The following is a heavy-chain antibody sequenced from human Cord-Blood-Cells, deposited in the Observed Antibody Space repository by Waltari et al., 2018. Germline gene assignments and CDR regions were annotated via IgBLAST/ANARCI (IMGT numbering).Heavy chain of an antibody. J-gene: IGHJ2*01. CDR1: GGSSSGYS. D-gene: IGHD2-2*02. CDR2: INHSGST. CDR3: ARVGYCSSTSCYTGRWYFDL. Sequence: QVQLQQWGAGLLKPSETLSLTCAVYGGSSSGYSWTWIRQHPAKGLEGIGEINHSGSTNYNPSLKSRVTISVDTSKNQFSLKLSSVTAADTAVYYCARVGYCSSTSCYTGRWYFDLWGRGTLVTVSS. V-gene: IGHV4-34*01.